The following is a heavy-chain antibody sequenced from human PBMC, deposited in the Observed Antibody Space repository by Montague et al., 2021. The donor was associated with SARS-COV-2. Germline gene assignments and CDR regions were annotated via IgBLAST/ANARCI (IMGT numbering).Heavy chain of an antibody. D-gene: IGHD3-22*01. CDR1: GGSISSGGYY. V-gene: IGHV4-31*03. CDR3: ARERIVVVITDAFDI. Sequence: TLSLTCTVSGGSISSGGYYWSWIRQHPGKGLEWIGYIYYSGSTYYNPSLKSRVTISVDTSKNQFSLKLSSVTAADTAVYYCARERIVVVITDAFDIWGQGTMVTVSS. J-gene: IGHJ3*02. CDR2: IYYSGST.